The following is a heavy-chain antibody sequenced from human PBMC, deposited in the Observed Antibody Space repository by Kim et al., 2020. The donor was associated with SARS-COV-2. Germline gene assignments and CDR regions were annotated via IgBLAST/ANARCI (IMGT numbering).Heavy chain of an antibody. CDR1: GFTFSDYY. CDR3: ARDRDFWDYYMDV. V-gene: IGHV3-11*01. Sequence: GGSLRLSCAASGFTFSDYYMSWIRQAPGKGLEWVSYISSSGSTIYYADSVKGRFTISRDNAKNSLYLQMNSLRAEGTAVYYCARDRDFWDYYMDVWGKGTTVTVSS. J-gene: IGHJ6*03. D-gene: IGHD3-3*01. CDR2: ISSSGSTI.